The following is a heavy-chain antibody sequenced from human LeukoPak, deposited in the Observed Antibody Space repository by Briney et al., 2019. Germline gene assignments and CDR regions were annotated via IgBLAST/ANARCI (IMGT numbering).Heavy chain of an antibody. D-gene: IGHD6-13*01. CDR1: GGSISSYY. CDR3: ARDVGSSWFSIWFDP. Sequence: SETLSLTCTVFGGSISSYYWSWIRQPAGKGLEWIGRIYTSGSTNYNPSLKSRVTMSVDTSKNQFSLKLSSVTAADTAVYYCARDVGSSWFSIWFDPWGQGTLVTVSS. J-gene: IGHJ5*02. V-gene: IGHV4-4*07. CDR2: IYTSGST.